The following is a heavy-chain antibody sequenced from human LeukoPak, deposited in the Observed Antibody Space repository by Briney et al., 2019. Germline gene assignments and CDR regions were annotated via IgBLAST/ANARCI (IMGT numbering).Heavy chain of an antibody. J-gene: IGHJ6*03. D-gene: IGHD3-3*01. CDR3: ARVGYDFWSGYPICYYYYMDV. Sequence: PSETLSLTCTVSGGSISSSSYYWSWIRQPPGKGLEWIGYISYSGSTNYNPSLKSRVTISVDTSKNQFSLKLSSVTAADTAVYYCARVGYDFWSGYPICYYYYMDVWGKGTTVTVSS. CDR1: GGSISSSSYY. CDR2: ISYSGST. V-gene: IGHV4-61*01.